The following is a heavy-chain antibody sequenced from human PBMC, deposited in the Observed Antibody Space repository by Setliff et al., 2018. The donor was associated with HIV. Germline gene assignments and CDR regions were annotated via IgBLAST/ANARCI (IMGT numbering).Heavy chain of an antibody. J-gene: IGHJ3*02. CDR2: ISGYNDNT. CDR3: ARIRAAALLNAFDI. D-gene: IGHD6-13*01. CDR1: GYTFRNFA. Sequence: ASVKVSCKASGYTFRNFAISWVRQAPGQGLEWMGWISGYNDNTNHAQKFQGRVTMTTDTTSSTSYMELRSLTSADTAMYYCARIRAAALLNAFDIWGQVTMVTVSS. V-gene: IGHV1-18*01.